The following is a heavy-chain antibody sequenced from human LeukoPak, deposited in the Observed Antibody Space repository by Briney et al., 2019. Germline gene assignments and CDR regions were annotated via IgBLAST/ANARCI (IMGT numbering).Heavy chain of an antibody. V-gene: IGHV3-30-3*01. CDR1: GFTFSSYA. D-gene: IGHD5-12*01. CDR2: ISYDGSNK. Sequence: GGSLRLSRAASGFTFSSYAMHWVRQAPGKGLEWVAVISYDGSNKYYADSVKGRFTISRDNSKNTLYLQMNSLRAEDTAVYYCARDEWGLRWLQFRYYFDYWGQGTLVTVSS. CDR3: ARDEWGLRWLQFRYYFDY. J-gene: IGHJ4*02.